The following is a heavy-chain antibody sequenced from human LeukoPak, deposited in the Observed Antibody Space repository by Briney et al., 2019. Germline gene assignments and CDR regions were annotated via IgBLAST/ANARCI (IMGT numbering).Heavy chain of an antibody. CDR1: GGSISSGGYY. CDR3: VTRGTASRLLDS. D-gene: IGHD1/OR15-1a*01. J-gene: IGHJ4*02. Sequence: SETLSLTCTVSGGSISSGGYYWSWIRRHPGTGLEWIGYIYYSGSTNYNPSLKSRVTISVDKSNNQFSLKLSSVTAADTAVYYCVTRGTASRLLDSWGQGTLVTVSS. V-gene: IGHV4-31*09. CDR2: IYYSGST.